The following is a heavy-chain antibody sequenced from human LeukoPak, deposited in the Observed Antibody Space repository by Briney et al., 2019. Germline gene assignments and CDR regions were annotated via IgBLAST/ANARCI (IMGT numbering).Heavy chain of an antibody. D-gene: IGHD6-13*01. CDR1: GFTFSSYA. Sequence: GGSLRLSRAASGFTFSSYAMSWVRQAPRKGLEWVSAISGSGGSTYYADSVKGRFIISRDNSKNTLYLQMNSLRAEDTAVYYCAHISSSWPDYWGQGTLVTVSS. CDR3: AHISSSWPDY. V-gene: IGHV3-23*01. CDR2: ISGSGGST. J-gene: IGHJ4*02.